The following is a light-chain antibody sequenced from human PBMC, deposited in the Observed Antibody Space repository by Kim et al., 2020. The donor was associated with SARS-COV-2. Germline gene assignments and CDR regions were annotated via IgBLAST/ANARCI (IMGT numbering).Light chain of an antibody. Sequence: APGKKARITCGGTNIGSKSVHGYQQKPGQAPVLVIYYDSDRPSGIPERFSGSNSGKTATLTISRVEAGDEADYYCQVWDSSSDHWVFGGGTQVSVL. CDR1: NIGSKS. J-gene: IGLJ3*02. CDR2: YDS. V-gene: IGLV3-21*04. CDR3: QVWDSSSDHWV.